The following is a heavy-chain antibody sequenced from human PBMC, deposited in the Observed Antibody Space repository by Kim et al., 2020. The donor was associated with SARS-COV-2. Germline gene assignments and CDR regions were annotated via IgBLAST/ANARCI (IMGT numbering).Heavy chain of an antibody. CDR3: ARFRSGSYPYFDY. V-gene: IGHV1-18*01. D-gene: IGHD1-26*01. J-gene: IGHJ4*02. Sequence: AQKLQGRVTMTTDTSTSTAYMELRGLRSDDTAVYYCARFRSGSYPYFDYWGQGTLVTVSS.